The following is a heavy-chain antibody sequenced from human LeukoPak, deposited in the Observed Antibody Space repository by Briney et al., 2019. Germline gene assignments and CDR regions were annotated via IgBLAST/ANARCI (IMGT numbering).Heavy chain of an antibody. CDR2: IYYSGST. J-gene: IGHJ4*02. D-gene: IGHD3-3*01. CDR1: GGSISSYY. CDR3: ARRAHDDFWSGYYFDY. Sequence: SETLSLTCTVSGGSISSYYWSWIRQPPGKGLEWIGYIYYSGSTNYNPSLKSRVTISVDTSKNQFSLKLSSVTAADTAVYYCARRAHDDFWSGYYFDYWGQGTLVTVSP. V-gene: IGHV4-59*08.